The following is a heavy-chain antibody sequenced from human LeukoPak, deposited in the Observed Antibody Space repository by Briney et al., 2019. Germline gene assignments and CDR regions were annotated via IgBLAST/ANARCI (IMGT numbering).Heavy chain of an antibody. V-gene: IGHV4-39*07. CDR3: ARDRVAGTYYYYYMDV. Sequence: SETLSLTCLVSGGSTSTGDYYCSWIRQPAGKGLEWIGSIYYSGSTYYNPSLKSRVTISVDTSKNQFSLKLSSVTAADTAVYYCARDRVAGTYYYYYMDVWGKGTTVTVSS. D-gene: IGHD6-19*01. CDR1: GGSTSTGDYY. CDR2: IYYSGST. J-gene: IGHJ6*03.